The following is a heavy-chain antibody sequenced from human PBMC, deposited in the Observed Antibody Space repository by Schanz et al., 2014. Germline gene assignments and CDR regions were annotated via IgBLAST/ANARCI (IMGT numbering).Heavy chain of an antibody. V-gene: IGHV3-23*01. J-gene: IGHJ4*02. CDR3: AKVRYSSGWRGDYFDE. D-gene: IGHD6-25*01. Sequence: EVQLLESGGGLVEPGGSLRLSCAASGFSFSSYAMGWVRQARGKGLEWVSAMNESHSTIYYADSVRGRFTISRDNAENTLLLQMNSLRAEDTAVYYCAKVRYSSGWRGDYFDEWGQGTLVTVAS. CDR1: GFSFSSYA. CDR2: MNESHSTI.